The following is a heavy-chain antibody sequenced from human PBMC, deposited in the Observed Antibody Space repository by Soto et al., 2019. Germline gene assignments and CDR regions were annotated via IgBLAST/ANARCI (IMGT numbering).Heavy chain of an antibody. CDR3: ARGGYYDFWSGYKNGWFDP. J-gene: IGHJ5*02. D-gene: IGHD3-3*01. CDR2: IIPIFGTA. V-gene: IGHV1-69*06. CDR1: GGTFSSYA. Sequence: QVQLVQSGAEVKKPGSSVKVSCKASGGTFSSYAISWVRQAPGQGLEWMGGIIPIFGTANYAQKFQGRVTMTRNTSISTAYMELSSLRSEDTAVYYCARGGYYDFWSGYKNGWFDPWGQGTLVTVSS.